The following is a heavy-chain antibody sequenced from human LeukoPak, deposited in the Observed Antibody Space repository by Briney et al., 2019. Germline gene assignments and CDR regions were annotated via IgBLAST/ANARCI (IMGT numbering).Heavy chain of an antibody. Sequence: GGSLRLSCAASGFIVSSYYMSWVRQAPGKGLEWVSVIYSGGNTYYADSVKGRFTISRDNSKNTLYLRVNSLRAEDTAVYYCARAPRGYGDYVDYWGQGTLVTVSS. D-gene: IGHD4-17*01. V-gene: IGHV3-53*01. J-gene: IGHJ4*02. CDR2: IYSGGNT. CDR3: ARAPRGYGDYVDY. CDR1: GFIVSSYY.